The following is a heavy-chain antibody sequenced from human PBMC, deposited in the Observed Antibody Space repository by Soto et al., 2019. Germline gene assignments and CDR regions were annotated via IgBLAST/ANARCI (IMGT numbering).Heavy chain of an antibody. V-gene: IGHV4-34*01. D-gene: IGHD6-13*01. CDR3: ARGRSWYGMDV. CDR1: GGSFSGYY. J-gene: IGHJ6*02. CDR2: INHSGST. Sequence: QVQLQQWGAGLLKPSETLFLTCAVYGGSFSGYYWSWIRQPPGKGLEWIGEINHSGSTNYNPSLKSRVTISVDTSKSQFSLRLSSVTAADTAVYYCARGRSWYGMDVWGQGTTVTVSS.